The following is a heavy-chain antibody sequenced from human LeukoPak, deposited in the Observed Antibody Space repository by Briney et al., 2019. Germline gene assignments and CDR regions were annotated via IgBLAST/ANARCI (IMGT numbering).Heavy chain of an antibody. J-gene: IGHJ4*02. Sequence: PGGSLRLSCAASGFTFSSYSMNWVRQAPGKGLEWVSSISSSSTYIYYADSVKGRFTVSRDNAKNSLYLQMNSLRAEDTAVYFCSSQYTSSRIFDDWGQGTLVTVSS. CDR3: SSQYTSSRIFDD. V-gene: IGHV3-21*01. D-gene: IGHD6-13*01. CDR1: GFTFSSYS. CDR2: ISSSSTYI.